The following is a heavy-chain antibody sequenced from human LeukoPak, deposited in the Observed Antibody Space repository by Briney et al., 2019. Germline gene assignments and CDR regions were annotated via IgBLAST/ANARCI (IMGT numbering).Heavy chain of an antibody. CDR1: GGTFSSYA. CDR3: ARDRDWGGRSDAFDI. D-gene: IGHD3-16*01. CDR2: IIPIFGTA. J-gene: IGHJ3*02. V-gene: IGHV1-69*05. Sequence: SVKVSCKASGGTFSSYAISWVRQAPGQGLEWMGGIIPIFGTANYAQKFQGRVTITTDESTSTAYMELSSLRSEDTAVYYCARDRDWGGRSDAFDIWGQGTIVTVSS.